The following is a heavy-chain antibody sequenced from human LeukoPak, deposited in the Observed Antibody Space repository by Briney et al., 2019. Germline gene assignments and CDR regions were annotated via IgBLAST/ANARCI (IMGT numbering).Heavy chain of an antibody. CDR3: AKEGDSSGYYPAYYFDY. CDR2: ISWNSGSI. CDR1: GFTFDDYA. V-gene: IGHV3-9*01. Sequence: GRSLRLSCAASGFTFDDYAMHWVRQAPGKGLEWVSGISWNSGSIGYADSVKGRFTISRDNAKNSLYLQMNSLRAEDTALYYCAKEGDSSGYYPAYYFDYWGQGTLVTVSS. J-gene: IGHJ4*02. D-gene: IGHD3-22*01.